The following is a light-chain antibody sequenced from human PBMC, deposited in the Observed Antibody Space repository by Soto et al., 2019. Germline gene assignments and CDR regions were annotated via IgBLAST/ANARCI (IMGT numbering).Light chain of an antibody. CDR2: AAS. V-gene: IGKV1-8*01. Sequence: AIRMTQSPSSFSASTGDRVTITCRASQGISSYLAWYQQKPGKAPKLLIYAASTLQSGVPSRFSGSGSGTDFTLTISCLQYEDFEPYYCQQYYSYQITLGPGTKVDIK. CDR1: QGISSY. CDR3: QQYYSYQIT. J-gene: IGKJ3*01.